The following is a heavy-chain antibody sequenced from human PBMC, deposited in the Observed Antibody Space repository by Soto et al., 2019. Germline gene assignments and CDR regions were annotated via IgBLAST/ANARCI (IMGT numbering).Heavy chain of an antibody. Sequence: PGGSLRLSCEASGFTFNTYSMHWVRQPPGKGLEWLAAIWYEGTQKYYADSIKGRFIISRDNSQKTLYLEMNSLRADDTAVYYCARAGGTTVTGLWHFDSWGQGTLVTVSS. CDR3: ARAGGTTVTGLWHFDS. CDR2: IWYEGTQK. D-gene: IGHD4-17*01. J-gene: IGHJ4*02. CDR1: GFTFNTYS. V-gene: IGHV3-33*01.